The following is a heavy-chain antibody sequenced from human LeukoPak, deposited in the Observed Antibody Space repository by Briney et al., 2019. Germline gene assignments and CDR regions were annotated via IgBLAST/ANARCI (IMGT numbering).Heavy chain of an antibody. CDR2: IYHSGST. Sequence: SETLSLTCTVSGYSISSGYYWGWIRQPPGKGLEWIGSIYHSGSTYYNPSLKSRVTISVDTSKNQFSLKLSSVTAADTAVYYCARSWAVVTFFDYWGQGTLVTVSS. J-gene: IGHJ4*02. CDR1: GYSISSGYY. CDR3: ARSWAVVTFFDY. V-gene: IGHV4-38-2*02. D-gene: IGHD4-23*01.